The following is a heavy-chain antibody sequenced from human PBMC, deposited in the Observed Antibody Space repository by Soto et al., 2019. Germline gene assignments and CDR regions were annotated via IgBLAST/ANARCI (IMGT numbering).Heavy chain of an antibody. D-gene: IGHD6-19*01. J-gene: IGHJ4*02. CDR2: ISWNSGSI. V-gene: IGHV3-9*01. Sequence: SLRLSCAASGFTFGDYAMQWVRQAPGKGLGWVSAISWNSGSIDYADSVKGRFTISRDNAKNSLYLQMNSLRAEDTALYYCAKSHTTSGWYVTTDYWGQGTRVTVSS. CDR1: GFTFGDYA. CDR3: AKSHTTSGWYVTTDY.